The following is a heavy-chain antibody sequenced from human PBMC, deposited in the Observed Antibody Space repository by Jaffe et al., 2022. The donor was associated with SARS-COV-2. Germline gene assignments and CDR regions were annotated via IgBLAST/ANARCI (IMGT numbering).Heavy chain of an antibody. Sequence: QVQLVQSGAEVKKPGASVKVSCKASGYTFTSYDINWVRQATGQGLEWMGWMNPNSGNTGYAQKFQGRVTMTRNTSISTAYMELSSLRSEDTAVYYCARSPPPYWGAGSGWFDPWGQGTLVTVSS. CDR3: ARSPPPYWGAGSGWFDP. V-gene: IGHV1-8*01. J-gene: IGHJ5*02. CDR2: MNPNSGNT. D-gene: IGHD2-21*01. CDR1: GYTFTSYD.